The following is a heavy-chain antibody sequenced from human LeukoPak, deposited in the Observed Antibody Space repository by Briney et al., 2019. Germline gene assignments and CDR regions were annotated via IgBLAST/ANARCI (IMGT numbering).Heavy chain of an antibody. CDR2: TSHDGDNT. J-gene: IGHJ3*02. CDR1: GFAFGSYA. Sequence: GGSLRLSCEASGFAFGSYAMHWVRQAPGRGLEWVAVTSHDGDNTNSGESVRGRFTLSRDNLKNTLYLQMNSLRAEDTAVYYCARYCSSTSCHEEAFDIWGQGTMVTVSS. D-gene: IGHD2-2*01. V-gene: IGHV3-30-3*01. CDR3: ARYCSSTSCHEEAFDI.